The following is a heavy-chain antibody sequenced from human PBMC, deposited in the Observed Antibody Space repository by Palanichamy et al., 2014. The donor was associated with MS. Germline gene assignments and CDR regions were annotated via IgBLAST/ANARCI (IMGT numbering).Heavy chain of an antibody. CDR3: ARDQRSCSSVNCYFDY. D-gene: IGHD2-2*01. Sequence: EVQLLESGGGFIXRGGSLRLSCAASGFTFSSYAMSWVRQAPGKGGWSGVSYISGTTAGTYYADSVKGRFTISRDNSKNTLYLQMNSLRAEDTAIYYCARDQRSCSSVNCYFDYWGQGTLVTVSS. CDR1: GFTFSSYA. V-gene: IGHV3-23*01. CDR2: ISGTTAGT. J-gene: IGHJ4*02.